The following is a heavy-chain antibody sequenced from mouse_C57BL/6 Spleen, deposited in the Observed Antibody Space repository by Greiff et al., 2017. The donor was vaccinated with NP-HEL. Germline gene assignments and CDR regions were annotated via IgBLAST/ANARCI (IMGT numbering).Heavy chain of an antibody. CDR3: AKETNYDHVAY. J-gene: IGHJ3*01. CDR1: GYTFTDYN. Sequence: EVQLQESGPELVKPGASVKMSCKASGYTFTDYNMHWVKQSHGKSLEWIGYINPNNGGTSYNQKFKGKATLTVNKSSSTAYMELRSLTSEDSAVYYCAKETNYDHVAYWGQGTLVTVSA. D-gene: IGHD2-4*01. V-gene: IGHV1-22*01. CDR2: INPNNGGT.